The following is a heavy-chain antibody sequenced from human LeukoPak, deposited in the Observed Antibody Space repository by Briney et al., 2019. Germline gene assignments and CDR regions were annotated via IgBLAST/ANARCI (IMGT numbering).Heavy chain of an antibody. CDR3: SAYYNGRGDY. Sequence: PGGSLRLPCAASGVTFRNAWMTWVRQAPGRGLEWVGRSISRSGGVTTEYAAPVKGRFTISRDDSRNTVYLQMNSLKIEDTAVYYCSAYYNGRGDYWGQGTLVTVSS. D-gene: IGHD3-10*01. J-gene: IGHJ4*02. V-gene: IGHV3-15*01. CDR1: GVTFRNAW. CDR2: SISRSGGVTT.